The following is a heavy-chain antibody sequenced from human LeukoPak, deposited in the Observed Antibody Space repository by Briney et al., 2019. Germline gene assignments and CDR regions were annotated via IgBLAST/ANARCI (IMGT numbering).Heavy chain of an antibody. Sequence: GGSLRLSCAASGFTFSSYAMSWVRQAPGKGLEWVSAISGSGGSTYYADSVRGRFTISRDNSKNTLYLQMNSLRAEDTAVYYCARGYSSGWSDYWGQGTLVTVSS. CDR1: GFTFSSYA. CDR2: ISGSGGST. J-gene: IGHJ4*02. CDR3: ARGYSSGWSDY. D-gene: IGHD6-19*01. V-gene: IGHV3-23*01.